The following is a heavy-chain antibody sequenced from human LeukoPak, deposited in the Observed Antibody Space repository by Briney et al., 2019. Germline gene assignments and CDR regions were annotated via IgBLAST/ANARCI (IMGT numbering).Heavy chain of an antibody. CDR2: ISGSGGST. J-gene: IGHJ3*02. D-gene: IGHD6-13*01. Sequence: GGSLRLSCAASGFTFSTYAMSWVRQAPGKGLEWVSAISGSGGSTYYADSVKGRFTISRDNSKNTLYLQMNSLRAEDTAVYYCAKALQPTDPGIAAAGPPVDAFDIWGQGTMVTVSS. CDR3: AKALQPTDPGIAAAGPPVDAFDI. CDR1: GFTFSTYA. V-gene: IGHV3-23*01.